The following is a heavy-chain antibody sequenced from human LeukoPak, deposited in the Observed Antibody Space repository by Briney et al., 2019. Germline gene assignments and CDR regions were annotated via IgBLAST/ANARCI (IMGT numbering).Heavy chain of an antibody. J-gene: IGHJ5*02. CDR1: GYTFTSYY. Sequence: ASVKVSCKASGYTFTSYYMHWVRQAPGQGLEWMGIINPSGGSTSYAQKFQGRVTMTRDMSTSTDYMELSSLRSEDTAVYYCARDNSVEDTAWWLDPWGQGTLVTVSS. D-gene: IGHD4-23*01. V-gene: IGHV1-46*01. CDR2: INPSGGST. CDR3: ARDNSVEDTAWWLDP.